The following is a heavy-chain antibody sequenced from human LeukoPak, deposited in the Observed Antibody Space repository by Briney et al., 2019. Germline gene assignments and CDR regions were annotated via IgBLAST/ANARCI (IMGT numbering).Heavy chain of an antibody. V-gene: IGHV1-69*13. J-gene: IGHJ4*02. CDR2: IIPIFGTA. Sequence: SVKVSCKASGGTFSSYAISWVRQAPGQGLEWMGRIIPIFGTANYAQKFQGRVTITADESTSTAYMELSSLRSEDTAVYYCAREDDRSFGAYDCWGQGTLVTVSS. CDR1: GGTFSSYA. CDR3: AREDDRSFGAYDC. D-gene: IGHD4-17*01.